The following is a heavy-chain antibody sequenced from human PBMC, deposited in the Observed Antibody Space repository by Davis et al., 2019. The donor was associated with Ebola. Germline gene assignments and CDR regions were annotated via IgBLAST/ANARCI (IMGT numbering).Heavy chain of an antibody. V-gene: IGHV1-2*02. CDR2: INPNSGDT. D-gene: IGHD1-26*01. J-gene: IGHJ4*02. CDR3: ARYSGLDF. CDR1: GYTFTGYY. Sequence: ASVKVSCKASGYTFTGYYMHWVRQAPGQGLEWMGWINPNSGDTNYAQKFQGRVTMTRDTSITTAYMELTRLKYDDTAVYYCARYSGLDFWGQGTLVTVSS.